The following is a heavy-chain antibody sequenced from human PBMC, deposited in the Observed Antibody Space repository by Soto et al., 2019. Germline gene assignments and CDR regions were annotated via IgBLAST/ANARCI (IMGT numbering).Heavy chain of an antibody. CDR3: ASDYYGSGSYYNEASDY. J-gene: IGHJ4*02. D-gene: IGHD3-10*01. Sequence: ASVKVSCKASGYTFTGFSLHWVRQAPGQRLEWMGRIIAIIGIAKYAQKFQGRVTITADKSTSTAYMELSSLRSEDTAVYYCASDYYGSGSYYNEASDYWGQGTLVTVSS. CDR2: IIAIIGIA. V-gene: IGHV1-3*01. CDR1: GYTFTGFS.